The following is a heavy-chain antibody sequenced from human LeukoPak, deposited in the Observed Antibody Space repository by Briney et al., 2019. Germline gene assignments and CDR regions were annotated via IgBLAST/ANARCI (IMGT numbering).Heavy chain of an antibody. CDR2: IYTSGST. CDR3: ARRRRQLWFFDY. J-gene: IGHJ4*02. Sequence: SETLSLTCTVSGGSISSYYWSWIRQPAGKGLEWIGRIYTSGSTNYNPSLKSRVTISVDTSKNQFSLKLSSVTAADTAVYYCARRRRQLWFFDYWGQGTLVTVSS. D-gene: IGHD5-18*01. V-gene: IGHV4-4*07. CDR1: GGSISSYY.